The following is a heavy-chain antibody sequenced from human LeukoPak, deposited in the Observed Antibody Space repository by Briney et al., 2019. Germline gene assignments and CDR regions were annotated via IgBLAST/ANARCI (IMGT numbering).Heavy chain of an antibody. J-gene: IGHJ4*02. CDR2: IYRSGST. CDR1: GYSISSGYY. CDR3: ARGTYSSFGY. Sequence: SETLSLTCAVSGYSISSGYYWGWIRQPPGKGLEWIGSIYRSGSTYYNPSLKSRVTISVDTSKNQFSLKLSSVTAADTAVYYCARGTYSSFGYWGQGTLVTVSS. V-gene: IGHV4-38-2*01. D-gene: IGHD6-6*01.